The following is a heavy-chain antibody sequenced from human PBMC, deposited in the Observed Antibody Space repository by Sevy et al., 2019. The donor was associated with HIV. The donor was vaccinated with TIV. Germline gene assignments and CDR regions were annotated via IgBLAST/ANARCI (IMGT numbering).Heavy chain of an antibody. CDR3: VREGVGGYSYGFDY. D-gene: IGHD5-18*01. J-gene: IGHJ4*02. CDR1: GFSFSIYW. V-gene: IGHV3-74*03. Sequence: GGSLRLSCAASGFSFSIYWMHWVRQVPGKGLVWVSRINSDGSSTTYADSVKGRFTFSRDNAKNTLFLQMNSLRVEYSAVYYCVREGVGGYSYGFDYWGQGTLVTVSS. CDR2: INSDGSST.